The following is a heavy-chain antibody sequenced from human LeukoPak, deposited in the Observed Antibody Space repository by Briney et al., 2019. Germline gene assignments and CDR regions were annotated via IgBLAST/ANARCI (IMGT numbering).Heavy chain of an antibody. V-gene: IGHV1-24*01. J-gene: IGHJ6*03. CDR3: ARGNHDGEYVVSGYYFYMDV. Sequence: ASVKVSCKVSGYTLTELSMHWMRQAPGKGLEWMGGFDPEDGETIYAQKFQGRVTMTEDTSTDTAYMELSSLRSEDTAVYYCARGNHDGEYVVSGYYFYMDVWGKGTTVTVSS. CDR1: GYTLTELS. D-gene: IGHD4-17*01. CDR2: FDPEDGET.